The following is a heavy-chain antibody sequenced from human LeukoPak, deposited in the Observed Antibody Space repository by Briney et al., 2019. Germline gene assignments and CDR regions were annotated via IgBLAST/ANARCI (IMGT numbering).Heavy chain of an antibody. Sequence: PSATLSLTCTVSGASISSSSYYWGWIRQPPGKGLEWIGTISYSGSTYYNPSLKSRVTISVDTSKNQFSLKLSSVTAADTAVYYCASNVPMDVWGKGTTVTVSS. V-gene: IGHV4-39*07. CDR2: ISYSGST. CDR3: ASNVPMDV. J-gene: IGHJ6*03. CDR1: GASISSSSYY.